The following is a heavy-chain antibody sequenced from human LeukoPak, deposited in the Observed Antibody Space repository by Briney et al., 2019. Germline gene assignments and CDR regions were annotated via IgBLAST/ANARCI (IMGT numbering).Heavy chain of an antibody. CDR3: AKDPDGDKPFDY. V-gene: IGHV3-30*02. D-gene: IGHD4-17*01. Sequence: GGSLRLSCAASGFTFSSYGMHWVRQAPGKGLEWVAFIRYDGSNIYYADSVKGRFTISRDNSKNTLYLQMNSLRAEDTAVYYCAKDPDGDKPFDYWGQGTLVTVSS. CDR1: GFTFSSYG. CDR2: IRYDGSNI. J-gene: IGHJ4*02.